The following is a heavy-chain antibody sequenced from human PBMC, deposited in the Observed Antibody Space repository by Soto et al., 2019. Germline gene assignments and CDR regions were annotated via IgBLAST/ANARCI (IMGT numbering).Heavy chain of an antibody. J-gene: IGHJ4*02. V-gene: IGHV1-69*02. D-gene: IGHD6-6*01. Sequence: QVQLVPSGAEVKKPGSSVKVSCKASGGTFSSYPISWVRQAPGQGLEWMGRIIPILGIANYAQTFQGRVTSTADKSTSTAYMELSSLRSEDTAVYYCATEYSSSSLSGWGQGTLVTVSS. CDR1: GGTFSSYP. CDR2: IIPILGIA. CDR3: ATEYSSSSLSG.